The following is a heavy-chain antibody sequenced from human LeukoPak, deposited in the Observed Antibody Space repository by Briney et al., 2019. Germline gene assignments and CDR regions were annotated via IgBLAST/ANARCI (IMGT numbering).Heavy chain of an antibody. CDR1: GFTLSTSG. CDR3: ATKQWLAPPPDS. D-gene: IGHD6-19*01. J-gene: IGHJ4*02. CDR2: INTDGTVT. Sequence: GGSLRLSCAALGFTLSTSGTLSVRQAPGKGLESVSRINTDGTVTTSADSVKGRFTVSRDNADNTMFLQMNSVRDEDTAVYYCATKQWLAPPPDSWGQGTPVTVSS. V-gene: IGHV3-74*01.